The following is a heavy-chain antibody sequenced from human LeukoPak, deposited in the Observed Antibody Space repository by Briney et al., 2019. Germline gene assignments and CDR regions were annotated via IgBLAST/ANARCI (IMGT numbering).Heavy chain of an antibody. D-gene: IGHD6-6*01. CDR1: GFTFSGYW. Sequence: GGPLSPSCAASGFTFSGYWITWFRKPPGRGRVWVSLINGDGSGTGYADSVRGRFTVSRDNAKNTLFLQMSSLRAEDTAMYYCARDTGYSSSLWGQGTLVTVPS. V-gene: IGHV3-74*01. CDR2: INGDGSGT. CDR3: ARDTGYSSSL. J-gene: IGHJ4*02.